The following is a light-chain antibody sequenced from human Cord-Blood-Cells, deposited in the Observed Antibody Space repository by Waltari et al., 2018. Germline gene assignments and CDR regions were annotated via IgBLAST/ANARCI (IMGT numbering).Light chain of an antibody. CDR3: QSYDSSLSGYV. Sequence: QSVLTQPPSVSGAPGQRVTISCTGSSSNIGAGYDVHWYQQLPGTAPKLLLYGSSSRPSGVPDRFSGSKSGTSASLATHGLQAGDEADYYCQSYDSSLSGYVFGTGTKVTVL. CDR2: GSS. J-gene: IGLJ1*01. CDR1: SSNIGAGYD. V-gene: IGLV1-40*01.